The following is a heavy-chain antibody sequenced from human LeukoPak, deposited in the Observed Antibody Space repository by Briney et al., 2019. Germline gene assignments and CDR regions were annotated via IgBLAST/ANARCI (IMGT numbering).Heavy chain of an antibody. CDR3: AKEEDSGGYNAFDI. Sequence: GGSLRLSCAASGFTFSSYAMSWVRQAPGKRLEWVSAINGNGGKTYYADSVKGRFTISRDNSKNTLYLQMNSLRAEDTAVYYCAKEEDSGGYNAFDIWGQGTMVTVSS. CDR2: INGNGGKT. V-gene: IGHV3-23*01. J-gene: IGHJ3*02. D-gene: IGHD1-26*01. CDR1: GFTFSSYA.